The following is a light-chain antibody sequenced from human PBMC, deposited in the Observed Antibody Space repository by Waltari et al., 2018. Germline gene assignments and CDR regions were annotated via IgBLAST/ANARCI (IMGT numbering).Light chain of an antibody. CDR1: QSISSY. CDR2: AAS. CDR3: QQSYSTPLT. Sequence: DIQMTQSPSSLSASVGDRVTITCRASQSISSYLNWDQQKPGTAPKLLIYAASSLQSGVPSRFSGSGSGTDFTLTISSLQPEDFATYYCQQSYSTPLTFGGGTKVEIK. V-gene: IGKV1-39*01. J-gene: IGKJ4*01.